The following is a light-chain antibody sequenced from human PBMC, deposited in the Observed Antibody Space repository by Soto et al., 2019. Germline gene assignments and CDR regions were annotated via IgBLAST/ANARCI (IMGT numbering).Light chain of an antibody. CDR2: GAS. J-gene: IGKJ4*01. Sequence: EIVLTQSPGTLSLSPGERATLSCRASQSVGTYLAWYQQKPGQAPRLLIYGASSRATGIPDRFSGSGSGTDFTLTISRLEPEDVAVYYCQQYVSTPLTLGGGTKVDIK. CDR1: QSVGTY. V-gene: IGKV3-20*01. CDR3: QQYVSTPLT.